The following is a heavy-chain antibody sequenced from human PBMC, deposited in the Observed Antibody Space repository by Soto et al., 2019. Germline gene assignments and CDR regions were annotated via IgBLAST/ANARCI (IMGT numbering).Heavy chain of an antibody. CDR3: ARDCFFSARPYHYGVDV. V-gene: IGHV3-11*06. Sequence: GGSLRLSCVVSGFIFSDYYMSWIRQAAWKGLEWFSYIVTSNSYTNYADSVKGRFTISSDNAKSSLYLQIDNLRAEDTAVYYCARDCFFSARPYHYGVDVWGQGTTVSVSS. CDR2: IVTSNSYT. CDR1: GFIFSDYY. J-gene: IGHJ6*02.